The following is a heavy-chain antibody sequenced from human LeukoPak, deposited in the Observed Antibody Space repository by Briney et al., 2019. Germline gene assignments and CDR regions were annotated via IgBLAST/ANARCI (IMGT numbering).Heavy chain of an antibody. Sequence: HPGGSLRLSCAASGFTVSSNYMSWVRQAPGKGLEWVSVIYSGGSTYYADSVKGRFTISRDNSKNTLYLQMNSLRAEDTAVYYCARAAFYYDSSGHSPDFDYWGQGTLVTVSS. V-gene: IGHV3-53*01. CDR2: IYSGGST. CDR1: GFTVSSNY. D-gene: IGHD3-22*01. J-gene: IGHJ4*02. CDR3: ARAAFYYDSSGHSPDFDY.